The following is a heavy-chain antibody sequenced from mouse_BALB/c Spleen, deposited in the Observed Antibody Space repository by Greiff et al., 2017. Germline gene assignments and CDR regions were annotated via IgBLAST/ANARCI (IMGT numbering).Heavy chain of an antibody. CDR1: GFTFSSYA. J-gene: IGHJ2*01. CDR3: GYDFDY. V-gene: IGHV5-6-5*01. CDR2: ISSGGST. D-gene: IGHD2-12*01. Sequence: EVQGVESGGGLVKPGGSLKLSCAASGFTFSSYAMSWVRQTPEKRLEWVASISSGGSTYYPDSVKGRFTISRDNARNILYLQMSSLRSEDTAMYYCGYDFDYWGQGTTLTVSS.